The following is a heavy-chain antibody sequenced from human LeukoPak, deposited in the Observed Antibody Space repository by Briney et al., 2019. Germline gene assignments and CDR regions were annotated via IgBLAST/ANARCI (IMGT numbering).Heavy chain of an antibody. CDR1: GVSIGSHY. V-gene: IGHV4-59*11. Sequence: SETLSLTCTVSGVSIGSHYWSWIRQSPGKGLEWIGCVYNSGTTVYNPSLTGRVTISVDTSKNQYSLNLRSVTAADAAVYYCARDAYWGQGSLVTVSS. CDR3: ARDAY. CDR2: VYNSGTT. J-gene: IGHJ4*02.